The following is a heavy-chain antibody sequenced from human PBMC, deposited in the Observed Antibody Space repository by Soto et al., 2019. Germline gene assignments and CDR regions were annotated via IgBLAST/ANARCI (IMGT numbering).Heavy chain of an antibody. V-gene: IGHV3-73*01. CDR1: GFTFSDYY. CDR3: TRLGGVKYYYYGMDV. D-gene: IGHD2-8*01. CDR2: IRSKANSYAT. J-gene: IGHJ6*02. Sequence: PGGSLRLSCAASGFTFSDYYMNWVRQASGKGLEWVGRIRSKANSYATAYAASVKGRFTISRDDSKNTAYLQMNSLKTEDTAVYYCTRLGGVKYYYYGMDVWGQGTTVTVSS.